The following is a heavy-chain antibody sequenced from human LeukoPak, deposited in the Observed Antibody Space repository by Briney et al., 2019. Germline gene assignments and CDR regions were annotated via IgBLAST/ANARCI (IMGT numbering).Heavy chain of an antibody. Sequence: SETLSLTCAVYGGSFSGYYWSWIRQPPGKGLEWIGYIYYSGGTNYNPSLKSRVTISVDTSKNQFSLKLSSVTAADTAVYYCARHSIFGVVAEYYFDYWGQGTLVTVSS. CDR3: ARHSIFGVVAEYYFDY. D-gene: IGHD3-3*02. J-gene: IGHJ4*02. CDR1: GGSFSGYY. CDR2: IYYSGGT. V-gene: IGHV4-59*08.